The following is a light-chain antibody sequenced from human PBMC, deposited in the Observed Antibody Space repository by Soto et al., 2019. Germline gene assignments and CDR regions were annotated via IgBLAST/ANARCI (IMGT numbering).Light chain of an antibody. CDR1: SSDVGGYNY. CDR3: SSYAGSTVNSV. V-gene: IGLV2-8*01. Sequence: QSVLTQPPSASGSPGQSVTISCTGTSSDVGGYNYVSWYQQHPGKAPKLMIYEVSKRPSGVPDRFSGSKSGNTASLTVSGLQAEDEADYYCSSYAGSTVNSVFGTGPKVNVL. CDR2: EVS. J-gene: IGLJ1*01.